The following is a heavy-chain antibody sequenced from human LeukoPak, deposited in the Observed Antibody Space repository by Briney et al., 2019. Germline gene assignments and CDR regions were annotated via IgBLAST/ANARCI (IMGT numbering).Heavy chain of an antibody. CDR2: ISYSGST. CDR1: GASISSSSYY. V-gene: IGHV4-39*01. D-gene: IGHD6-13*01. Sequence: SESLSLTCTVSGASISSSSYYWGWIRQPPGKGLEWIGSISYSGSTYYNPSLKSRVTISVDTSKNQLSLKLSSVTAADASVYYCARLYSSNWYVPFDYWGQGTPVTVSS. J-gene: IGHJ4*02. CDR3: ARLYSSNWYVPFDY.